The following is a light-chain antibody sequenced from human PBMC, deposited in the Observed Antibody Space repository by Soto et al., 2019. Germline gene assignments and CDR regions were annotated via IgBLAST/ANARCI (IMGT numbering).Light chain of an antibody. CDR3: AAWDDSLSALV. V-gene: IGLV1-47*01. CDR2: RND. Sequence: QSVLTQPPSASGTPGQRVTISCSGNTSNIGSNYVYWYQQLPGTAPKLLIHRNDQWPSGVPARFSGSASGTSASLAINGLRSEDEADYYCAAWDDSLSALVFGGGTKVTVL. CDR1: TSNIGSNY. J-gene: IGLJ2*01.